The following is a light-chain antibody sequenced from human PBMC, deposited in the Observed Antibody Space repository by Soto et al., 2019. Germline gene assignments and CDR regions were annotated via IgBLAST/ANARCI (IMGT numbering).Light chain of an antibody. J-gene: IGKJ1*01. V-gene: IGKV3-11*01. Sequence: EIVLTQSPATLSLSPGERATLSCRASQSVSSFLGWYQQKPGQAPRLLIYDASNRAPGIPARFSGSGSGTDFTLTISSLEPEDFAVYYCQQRSSWTFGQGTKVEIK. CDR1: QSVSSF. CDR2: DAS. CDR3: QQRSSWT.